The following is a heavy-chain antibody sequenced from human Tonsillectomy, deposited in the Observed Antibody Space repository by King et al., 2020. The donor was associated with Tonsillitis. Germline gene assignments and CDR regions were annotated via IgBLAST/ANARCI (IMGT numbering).Heavy chain of an antibody. J-gene: IGHJ4*02. CDR1: GDSSSRSPYY. CDR3: ARHFAHFFDDNVYYFRYYFDS. D-gene: IGHD3-22*01. CDR2: ISYSGSD. V-gene: IGHV4-39*01. Sequence: QLQESGPGLVEPSETLSLTCTVSGDSSSRSPYYWAWIRQPPGKGLEWLGSISYSGSDYYNPALKSRLTISVDTSKDRFSLTLNSVSVADTAIYYCARHFAHFFDDNVYYFRYYFDSWGQGTLVTVSS.